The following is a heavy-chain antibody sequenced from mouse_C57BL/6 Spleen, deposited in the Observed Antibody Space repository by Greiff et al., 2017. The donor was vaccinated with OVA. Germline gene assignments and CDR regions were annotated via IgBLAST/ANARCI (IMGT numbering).Heavy chain of an antibody. CDR1: GYAFSSYW. CDR2: IYPGDGDT. V-gene: IGHV1-80*01. Sequence: LVESGAELVKPGASVKISCKASGYAFSSYWMNWVKQRPGKGLEWIGQIYPGDGDTNYNGKFKGKATLTADKSSSTAYMQLSSLTSEDSAVYFCATELGRGFAYWGQGTLVTVSA. CDR3: ATELGRGFAY. D-gene: IGHD4-1*01. J-gene: IGHJ3*01.